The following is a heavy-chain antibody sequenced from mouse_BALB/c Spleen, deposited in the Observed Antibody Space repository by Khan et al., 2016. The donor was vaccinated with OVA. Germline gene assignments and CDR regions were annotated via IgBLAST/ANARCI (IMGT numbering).Heavy chain of an antibody. Sequence: EVQLQESGPGLVKPSQSLSLTCTVTGYSITSDYAWNWIRQFPGNKLGWMGYITYSGSTSYRPSLKSRISITRDTSKNQFFLQLNSVTTEDTATYGCAMGRTYWGQGTLVTVSA. CDR1: GYSITSDYA. J-gene: IGHJ3*01. CDR3: AMGRTY. D-gene: IGHD4-1*01. V-gene: IGHV3-2*02. CDR2: ITYSGST.